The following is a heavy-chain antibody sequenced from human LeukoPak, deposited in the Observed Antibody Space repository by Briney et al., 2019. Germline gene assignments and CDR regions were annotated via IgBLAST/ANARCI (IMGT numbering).Heavy chain of an antibody. J-gene: IGHJ5*02. CDR1: GGTFSSYA. CDR2: IIPIFGTA. D-gene: IGHD2-15*01. Sequence: SSVKVSCKASGGTFSSYAISWVRQAPGQGLEWMGRIIPIFGTANYAQKFQGRVTITTDESTSTAYMELSSLRSEDTAVYYCANLHPGYCSGGSCYSFDWFGPWGQGTLVTVSS. V-gene: IGHV1-69*05. CDR3: ANLHPGYCSGGSCYSFDWFGP.